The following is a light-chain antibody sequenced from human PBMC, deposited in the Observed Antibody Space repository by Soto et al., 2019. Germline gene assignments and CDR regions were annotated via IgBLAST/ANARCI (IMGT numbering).Light chain of an antibody. CDR2: SAS. Sequence: DIQMTQSPSSLSASVGDRVSITCRASQGITNYLAWYQQKPGKVPELLIYSASTLQSGGPSRFSRSGSVTDFTLIISSLPTEDVATYYCQNYDSAPLNFGVGTKVEIK. CDR3: QNYDSAPLN. CDR1: QGITNY. J-gene: IGKJ4*01. V-gene: IGKV1-27*01.